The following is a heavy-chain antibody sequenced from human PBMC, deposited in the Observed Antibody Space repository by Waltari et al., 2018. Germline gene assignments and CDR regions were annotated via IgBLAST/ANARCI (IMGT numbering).Heavy chain of an antibody. CDR2: IYTSGST. J-gene: IGHJ4*02. D-gene: IGHD2-15*01. CDR1: GGSISSGTYY. V-gene: IGHV4-61*02. CDR3: ARVGEAATKWEGRRFDY. Sequence: QVQLQESGPGLVKPSQTLSLTCAVSGGSISSGTYYWSWIRQPAGKGLEWIGRIYTSGSTNYNPSLESRVTISVDTSKNQFSLKLSSVTAADTAVYYCARVGEAATKWEGRRFDYWGQGTLVTVSS.